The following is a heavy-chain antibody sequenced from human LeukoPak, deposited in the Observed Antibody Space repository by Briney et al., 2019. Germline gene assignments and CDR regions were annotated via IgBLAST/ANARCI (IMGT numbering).Heavy chain of an antibody. V-gene: IGHV1-2*04. Sequence: ASVKVSCKASGYTFTGYYMHWVRQAPGQGLEWMGWINPDSGGTNYAQKFQGWVTMTRDTSISTAYMELSRLRSDDTAVYYCARDAFRSNGMDVWGQGTTVTVSS. J-gene: IGHJ6*02. CDR1: GYTFTGYY. CDR2: INPDSGGT. CDR3: ARDAFRSNGMDV.